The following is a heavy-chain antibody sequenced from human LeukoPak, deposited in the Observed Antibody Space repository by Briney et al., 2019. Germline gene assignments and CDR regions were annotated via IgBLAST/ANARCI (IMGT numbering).Heavy chain of an antibody. V-gene: IGHV4-39*01. Sequence: PSETLSLTCTVSGGSISSGSYYWSWIRQPAGKGLEWIGSIYYSGSTYYNPSLKSRVTISVDTSKNQFSLKLSSVTAADTAVYYCARLSAHARPHALFDYWGQGTLVTVSS. D-gene: IGHD2-8*01. J-gene: IGHJ4*02. CDR3: ARLSAHARPHALFDY. CDR1: GGSISSGSYY. CDR2: IYYSGST.